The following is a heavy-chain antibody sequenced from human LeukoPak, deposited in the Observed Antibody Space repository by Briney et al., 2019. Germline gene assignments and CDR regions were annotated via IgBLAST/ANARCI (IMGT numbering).Heavy chain of an antibody. CDR2: IGASGGST. V-gene: IGHV3-23*01. D-gene: IGHD5-24*01. CDR3: AKGRDDYNYSLLDS. CDR1: GFTFGSYA. J-gene: IGHJ4*02. Sequence: GGSLRLSCAASGFTFGSYAMTWVRQAPGKGLEWVSGIGASGGSTYYADSVMGRFTISRDNSKNTLFLQMNSLSAEDTAVYYCAKGRDDYNYSLLDSWGQEPLVTVSS.